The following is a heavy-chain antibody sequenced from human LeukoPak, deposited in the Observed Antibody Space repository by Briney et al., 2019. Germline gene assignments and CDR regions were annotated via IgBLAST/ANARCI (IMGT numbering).Heavy chain of an antibody. CDR2: IYHSGST. CDR3: ARVRTTISKYYNWFDP. CDR1: GGSISSGGYY. V-gene: IGHV4-30-2*01. Sequence: PSETLSLTCTVSGGSISSGGYYWSWIRQPPGKGLEWIGYIYHSGSTYYNPSLKSRVTISVDRSKNQFSLKLSSVTAADTAVYYCARVRTTISKYYNWFDPWGQGTLVTVSS. J-gene: IGHJ5*02. D-gene: IGHD3-3*01.